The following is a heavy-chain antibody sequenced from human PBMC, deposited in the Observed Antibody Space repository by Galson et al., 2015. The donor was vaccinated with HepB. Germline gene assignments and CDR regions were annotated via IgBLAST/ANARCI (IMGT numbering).Heavy chain of an antibody. V-gene: IGHV3-7*01. CDR3: ARGGGAVDY. CDR2: IKQDGSDK. CDR1: GFTFSGSW. Sequence: SLRLSCAASGFTFSGSWMSWVRQAPGKGLEWVANIKQDGSDKYYVDSVKGRFTISRDNAENSLYLQMNSLRAEDTAVYYCARGGGAVDYWGQGTLVTVSS. D-gene: IGHD3-10*01. J-gene: IGHJ4*02.